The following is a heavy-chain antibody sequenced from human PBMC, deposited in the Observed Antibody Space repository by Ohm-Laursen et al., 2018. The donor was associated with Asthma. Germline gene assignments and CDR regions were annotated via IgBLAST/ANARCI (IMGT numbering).Heavy chain of an antibody. V-gene: IGHV4-61*01. CDR1: GASVGDSTWS. CDR3: ARLDWVQSMFDT. CDR2: MSYRGGI. J-gene: IGHJ5*02. Sequence: SETLSLTCTVSGASVGDSTWSWSWIWQPPGSELEFIAYMSYRGGINYNPSLQSRVTLSIDTSKNEVSLRLISVTAADTALYFCARLDWVQSMFDTWGQGNLVTVSS. D-gene: IGHD3-9*01.